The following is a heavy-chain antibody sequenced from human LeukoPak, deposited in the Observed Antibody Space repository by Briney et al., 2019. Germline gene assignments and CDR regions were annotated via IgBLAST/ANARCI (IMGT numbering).Heavy chain of an antibody. CDR2: IYTSGCT. V-gene: IGHV4-61*02. Sequence: PSQTLSLTCTVSGGSISSGSYYWSWIRQPAGKGLEWIGRIYTSGCTNYNPSLKSRVTISVDTSKNQFSLKLSSVTAADTAVYYCARDNHSNYGMDVWGQGTTVTVSS. D-gene: IGHD2-15*01. CDR3: ARDNHSNYGMDV. J-gene: IGHJ6*02. CDR1: GGSISSGSYY.